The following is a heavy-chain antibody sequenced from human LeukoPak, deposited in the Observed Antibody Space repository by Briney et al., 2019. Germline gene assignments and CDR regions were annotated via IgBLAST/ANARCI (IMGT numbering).Heavy chain of an antibody. CDR1: GFTFSSYA. CDR2: ISGSGGST. D-gene: IGHD6-13*01. V-gene: IGHV3-23*01. CDR3: AKGGYSSSWYSPFDY. J-gene: IGHJ4*02. Sequence: GGSLRLSCAASGFTFSSYAMSWVRQAPGKGLEWVSAISGSGGSTYYADSVKGRFTISRDNSKDTLYLQMNSLRAEDTAVYYCAKGGYSSSWYSPFDYWGQGTLVTVSS.